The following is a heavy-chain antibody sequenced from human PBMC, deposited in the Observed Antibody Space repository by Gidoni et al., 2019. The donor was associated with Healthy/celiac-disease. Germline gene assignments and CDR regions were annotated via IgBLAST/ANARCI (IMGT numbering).Heavy chain of an antibody. J-gene: IGHJ4*02. CDR1: GGSINSYY. D-gene: IGHD4-17*01. V-gene: IGHV4-59*01. Sequence: QVQLQESGPGLVKPSATLSLTCTVTGGSINSYYWSWIRQPPGKGLEWIGYIYYSGSTNYNPSLKSRVTISVDTSKNQFSLRLSSVTAADTAVDHCARVRNPATVTTPYFDYWGQGTLVTVSS. CDR2: IYYSGST. CDR3: ARVRNPATVTTPYFDY.